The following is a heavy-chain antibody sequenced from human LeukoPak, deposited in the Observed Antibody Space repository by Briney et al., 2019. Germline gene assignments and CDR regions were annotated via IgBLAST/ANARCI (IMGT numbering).Heavy chain of an antibody. CDR2: INPSGGST. Sequence: GASVKVSCKASGYTFTSYYMHWVRQAPGQGLEWMGIINPSGGSTSYAQKFQGRVTMTRDTSTSTVYMELSSLRSEDTAVYYCARPLGYYDSSGYSNYDAFDIWGQGTMVTVSS. CDR3: ARPLGYYDSSGYSNYDAFDI. D-gene: IGHD3-22*01. CDR1: GYTFTSYY. V-gene: IGHV1-46*01. J-gene: IGHJ3*02.